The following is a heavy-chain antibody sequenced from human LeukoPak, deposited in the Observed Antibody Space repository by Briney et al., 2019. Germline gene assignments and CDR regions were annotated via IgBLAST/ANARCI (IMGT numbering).Heavy chain of an antibody. J-gene: IGHJ4*02. Sequence: PGESLKISCKGSGYYFTSYWIGWVRQMPGKGLEWMGIIYPGDSETRYSPSFQGQVTISADKSISTAYLQWSSLQASDTAIYYCARHGGNSPVTDYRDYWGQGSLVTVSS. CDR1: GYYFTSYW. CDR2: IYPGDSET. D-gene: IGHD1-14*01. V-gene: IGHV5-51*01. CDR3: ARHGGNSPVTDYRDY.